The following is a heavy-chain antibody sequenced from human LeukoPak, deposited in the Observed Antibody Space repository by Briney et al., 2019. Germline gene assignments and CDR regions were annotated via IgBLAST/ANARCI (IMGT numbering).Heavy chain of an antibody. CDR3: ARLAPYVFGVSTGGFDY. D-gene: IGHD3-22*01. Sequence: GGSLTLSCEVSGFTFSTYGMYWVRQAPGKGLESVAVISYDGSKTYYADSGKGRSTISRDNPKNAVYLQLNSLTSDDTAVYYCARLAPYVFGVSTGGFDYWGQGTLVTVSS. CDR1: GFTFSTYG. V-gene: IGHV3-30*03. J-gene: IGHJ4*02. CDR2: ISYDGSKT.